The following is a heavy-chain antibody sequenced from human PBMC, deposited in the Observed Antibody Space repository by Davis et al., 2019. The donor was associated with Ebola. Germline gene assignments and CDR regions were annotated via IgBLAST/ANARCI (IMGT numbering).Heavy chain of an antibody. V-gene: IGHV4-4*08. D-gene: IGHD5-18*01. J-gene: IGHJ4*02. CDR2: IYTSGST. CDR1: GGSISSYY. Sequence: PGGSLRLSCTVSGGSISSYYWSWIRQPPGKGLEWIGYIYTSGSTNYNPSLKSRVTMSVDTSKNQFSLKLSSVTAADTAVYYCARGGYSYGGFDYWGQGTLVTVSS. CDR3: ARGGYSYGGFDY.